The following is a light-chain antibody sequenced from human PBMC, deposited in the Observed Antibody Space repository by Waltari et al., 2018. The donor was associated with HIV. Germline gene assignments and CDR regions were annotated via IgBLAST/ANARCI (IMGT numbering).Light chain of an antibody. J-gene: IGLJ2*01. Sequence: QSVLTQPPSVSGAPGQRVTISCSGSSSNIGAGYDVHWYQQLPETAPKLLIYRNSDRPSGVPDRFSGSKAGTSASLAITGLQAEDEADYYCQSFDTSLSGLDVVFGGGTKLTVL. CDR2: RNS. CDR3: QSFDTSLSGLDVV. V-gene: IGLV1-40*01. CDR1: SSNIGAGYD.